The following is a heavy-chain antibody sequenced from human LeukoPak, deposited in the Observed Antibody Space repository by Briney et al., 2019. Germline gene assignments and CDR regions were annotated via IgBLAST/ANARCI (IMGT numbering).Heavy chain of an antibody. CDR2: INPNSGDT. Sequence: ASVKVSCKASGYSFTGNYMHWVRQAPGQGLEWMGWINPNSGDTNFAQKFQGRVTMTRDTSISTVYMELSRLRSDDTAVYYCAREYSSSWLYTNKVAGYFDYWGQGTLVTVSS. V-gene: IGHV1-2*02. CDR3: AREYSSSWLYTNKVAGYFDY. CDR1: GYSFTGNY. D-gene: IGHD6-13*01. J-gene: IGHJ4*02.